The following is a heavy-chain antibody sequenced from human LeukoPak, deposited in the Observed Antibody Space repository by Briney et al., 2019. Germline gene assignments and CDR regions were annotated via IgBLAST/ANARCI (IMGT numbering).Heavy chain of an antibody. Sequence: GGSLRLSCATSGFTFSSYAMSWVRPAPGKGREWVSSISGSGGNTYYADSVRGRFTISRDYSKNTLYLQMNSLRTEETAVYYCAKGPAMVRGTFDPWGQGTLVTVSS. CDR1: GFTFSSYA. CDR2: ISGSGGNT. V-gene: IGHV3-23*01. D-gene: IGHD3-10*01. CDR3: AKGPAMVRGTFDP. J-gene: IGHJ5*02.